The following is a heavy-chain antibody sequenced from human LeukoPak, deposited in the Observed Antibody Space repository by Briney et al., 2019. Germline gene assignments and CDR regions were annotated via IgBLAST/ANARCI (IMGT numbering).Heavy chain of an antibody. V-gene: IGHV3-23*01. D-gene: IGHD2-8*01. J-gene: IGHJ4*02. CDR1: GFTFSSYA. Sequence: QPGGSLLLSCAASGFTFSSYAMTWVRQAPGKGLEWVSAISGSGGSTYYADSVKGRFTISRDNSKNTLYLQMNSLRAEDTAVYYCAKGEVYARVGYWGQGTLVTVSS. CDR3: AKGEVYARVGY. CDR2: ISGSGGST.